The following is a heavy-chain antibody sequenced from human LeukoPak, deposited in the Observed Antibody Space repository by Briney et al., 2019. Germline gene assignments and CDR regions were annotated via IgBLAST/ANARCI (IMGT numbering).Heavy chain of an antibody. D-gene: IGHD2-15*01. CDR1: GGSISSYY. CDR2: VSYSGST. CDR3: ARGYCSGGTCYRTFFDY. V-gene: IGHV4-59*01. Sequence: PSETLSLTCTVSGGSISSYYWSWIRQPPGKGREWIGYVSYSGSTNYNSTLKSRATISVDTSKNQFSLKLSSVTAADTAVYYCARGYCSGGTCYRTFFDYWGQGTLVTVSS. J-gene: IGHJ4*02.